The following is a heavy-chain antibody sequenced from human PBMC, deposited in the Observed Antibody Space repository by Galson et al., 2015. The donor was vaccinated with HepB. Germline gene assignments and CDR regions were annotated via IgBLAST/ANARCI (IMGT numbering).Heavy chain of an antibody. CDR3: AKWGSGWSGDHGLDY. V-gene: IGHV3-23*01. J-gene: IGHJ4*02. CDR1: GFTFSTYA. CDR2: ISGSGGST. Sequence: SLRLSCAASGFTFSTYAMNWVRQAPGKGLEWVSGISGSGGSTYYADSVKGRFTISRDNSKNTLYLQMNSLRADDTAVYYCAKWGSGWSGDHGLDYWGQGTLVTVSS. D-gene: IGHD6-19*01.